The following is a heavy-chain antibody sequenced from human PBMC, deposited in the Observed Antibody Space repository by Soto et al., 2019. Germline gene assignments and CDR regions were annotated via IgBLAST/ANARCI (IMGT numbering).Heavy chain of an antibody. Sequence: PGGSLRLSCAASGFTFSDSAIHWVRQASGKGLEWVGRIRGRPNSYATVYAASVKGRITISRDDSKNTAYLHINILKTEDTAVYYCSTLDYGRPHYFDYWGQGTLVTVSS. CDR2: IRGRPNSYAT. CDR1: GFTFSDSA. V-gene: IGHV3-73*01. D-gene: IGHD4-17*01. CDR3: STLDYGRPHYFDY. J-gene: IGHJ4*02.